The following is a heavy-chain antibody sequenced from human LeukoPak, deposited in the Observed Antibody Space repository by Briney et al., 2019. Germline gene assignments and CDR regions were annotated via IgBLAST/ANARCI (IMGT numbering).Heavy chain of an antibody. CDR2: IYGGGNI. Sequence: GGSLRLSCAASGFTVSSNYMNWVRQAPGKGLEWVSVIYGGGNIYYADSVKGRFTISRDNSKNTLYLQMNSLRAEDTAVYYCARGAGYNYPYYFDYWGQGTLVTVFS. V-gene: IGHV3-53*01. J-gene: IGHJ4*02. D-gene: IGHD5-24*01. CDR1: GFTVSSNY. CDR3: ARGAGYNYPYYFDY.